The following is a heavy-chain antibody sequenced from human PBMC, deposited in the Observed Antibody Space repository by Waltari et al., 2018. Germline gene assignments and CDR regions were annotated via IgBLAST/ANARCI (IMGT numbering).Heavy chain of an antibody. CDR2: IYSGGST. CDR1: GFTVSSNY. V-gene: IGHV3-66*02. Sequence: EVQLVESGGGLVQPGGSLRLSCAASGFTVSSNYMSWVRQAPGKGLEWGAVIYSGGSTYYADSVKGRFTISRDNSKNTLYLQMNSLRAEDTAVYYCARDRDYGDYVWDYWGQGTLVTVSS. CDR3: ARDRDYGDYVWDY. D-gene: IGHD4-17*01. J-gene: IGHJ4*02.